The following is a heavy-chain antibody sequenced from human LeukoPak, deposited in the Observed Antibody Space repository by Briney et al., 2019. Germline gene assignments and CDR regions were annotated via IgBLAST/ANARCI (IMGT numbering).Heavy chain of an antibody. CDR2: ISYDGSNK. J-gene: IGHJ4*02. Sequence: PGGSLRLSCAASGFTFSSYGMHWVRQAPGKGLEWVAVISYDGSNKYYADSVKGRFTISRDNSKNTLYLQMNSLRAEDTAVYYCAKLGQLWLLSYFDYWGQGTLVTVSS. V-gene: IGHV3-30*18. CDR3: AKLGQLWLLSYFDY. D-gene: IGHD5-18*01. CDR1: GFTFSSYG.